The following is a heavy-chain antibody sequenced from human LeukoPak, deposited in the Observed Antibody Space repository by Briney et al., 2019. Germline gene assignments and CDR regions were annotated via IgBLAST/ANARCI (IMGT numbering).Heavy chain of an antibody. J-gene: IGHJ4*02. CDR1: GFTFSSYW. CDR2: INTDGSST. D-gene: IGHD6-19*01. CDR3: AKPYGSGYYFFDN. V-gene: IGHV3-74*01. Sequence: PGGSLRPSCAASGFTFSSYWMHWVRQAPGKGLVWVSRINTDGSSTTFADSVKGRFTISRDNAKNTLYLQMNSLRAEDTAVYYCAKPYGSGYYFFDNWGQGTLVTVSS.